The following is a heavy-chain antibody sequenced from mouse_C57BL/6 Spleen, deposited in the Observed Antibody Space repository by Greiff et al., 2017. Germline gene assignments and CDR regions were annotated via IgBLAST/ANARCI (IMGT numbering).Heavy chain of an antibody. CDR2: ISGGGGNT. CDR1: GFTFSSYT. CDR3: ARHPYYDYPYYYAMDY. D-gene: IGHD2-4*01. V-gene: IGHV5-9*01. Sequence: EVQLQESGGGLVKPGGSLKLSCAASGFTFSSYTMSWVRQTPEKRLEWVATISGGGGNTYYPDSVKGRFTISRDNAKNTLYLQMSSLRSEDTALYYCARHPYYDYPYYYAMDYWGQGTSVTVSS. J-gene: IGHJ4*01.